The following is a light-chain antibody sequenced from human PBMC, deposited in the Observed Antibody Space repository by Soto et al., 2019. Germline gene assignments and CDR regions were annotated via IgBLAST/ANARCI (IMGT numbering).Light chain of an antibody. J-gene: IGKJ1*01. CDR1: QSVSSSY. Sequence: ILLTQSPGTLSLSPGERATLSCRASQSVSSSYLAWYQQKPGHAPSLLIYGASSRATGIPDRLSGSGSGTDFTLTISRLEPEDFPVYYCQQYGSSPTFGQGTKVDI. CDR3: QQYGSSPT. V-gene: IGKV3-20*01. CDR2: GAS.